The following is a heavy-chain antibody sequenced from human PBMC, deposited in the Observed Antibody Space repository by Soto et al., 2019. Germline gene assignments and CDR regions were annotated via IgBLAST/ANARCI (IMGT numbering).Heavy chain of an antibody. D-gene: IGHD6-13*01. CDR3: AREEGSSRPFDY. CDR1: GFTFSSYG. V-gene: IGHV3-33*01. Sequence: GGSLRLSCAASGFTFSSYGMHWVRQAPGKGLEWVAVIWYDGSNKYYADSVKGRFTISRDNSKNTLYLQMNSLRAEDTAVYYCAREEGSSRPFDYWGQGTLVTVSS. J-gene: IGHJ4*02. CDR2: IWYDGSNK.